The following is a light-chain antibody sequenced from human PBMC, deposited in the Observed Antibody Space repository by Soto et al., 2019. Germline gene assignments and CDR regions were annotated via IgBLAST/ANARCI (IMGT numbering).Light chain of an antibody. Sequence: DIVLSPFPGSPCFSPGGRATPSCWASQSISVTYLAWYQQKPGQAPRLLIYTTSIRATGIPDRFSGSGPGTDFTLTISRLEPEDFAVYYCQQYDSSPITFGQGTRREIK. CDR2: TTS. J-gene: IGKJ5*01. CDR3: QQYDSSPIT. V-gene: IGKV3-20*01. CDR1: QSISVTY.